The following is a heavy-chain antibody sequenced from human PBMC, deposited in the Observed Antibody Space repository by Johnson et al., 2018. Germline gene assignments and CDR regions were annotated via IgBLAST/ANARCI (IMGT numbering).Heavy chain of an antibody. CDR3: ERMMGHSSSWYRNWFDS. D-gene: IGHD6-13*01. V-gene: IGHV3-53*01. CDR1: GFTVSTYY. Sequence: VQLVESGGGLIQPGGSLRLSCAASGFTVSTYYMSWVRQAPGKGLEWVSVIYAESGGGLTYYADSVKGRFTISRDSSKDTLFLQMNSLTVEDTAMYYCERMMGHSSSWYRNWFDSWGQGTLVTVSS. J-gene: IGHJ5*01. CDR2: IYAESGGGLT.